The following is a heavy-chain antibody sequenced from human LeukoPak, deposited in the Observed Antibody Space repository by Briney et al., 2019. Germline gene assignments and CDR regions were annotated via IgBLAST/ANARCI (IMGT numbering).Heavy chain of an antibody. Sequence: GGSLRLSCVASGFTFSNYWMNWVRQAPGKGLEWVANIKPDGSGEFYVDSVKGRFTISRDNAKNSVYLQMNSLRVEETAMYYCARGGSDYWGQGTLVTVSS. D-gene: IGHD2-15*01. CDR3: ARGGSDY. CDR1: GFTFSNYW. CDR2: IKPDGSGE. J-gene: IGHJ4*02. V-gene: IGHV3-7*01.